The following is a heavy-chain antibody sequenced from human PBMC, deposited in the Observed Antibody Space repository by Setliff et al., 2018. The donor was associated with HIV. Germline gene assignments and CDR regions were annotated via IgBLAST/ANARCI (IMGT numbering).Heavy chain of an antibody. CDR3: AGQPYSSGWYLAY. V-gene: IGHV4-61*05. D-gene: IGHD6-19*01. CDR1: GGSINSTSYY. Sequence: PSETLSLTCTVSGGSINSTSYYWSWIRQPPGKGLEWIGYIYYSGSTNYNPSLKSRVTISVDTSKNQFSLNLSSVTAADTAVYYCAGQPYSSGWYLAYWGQGTLVTVSS. CDR2: IYYSGST. J-gene: IGHJ4*02.